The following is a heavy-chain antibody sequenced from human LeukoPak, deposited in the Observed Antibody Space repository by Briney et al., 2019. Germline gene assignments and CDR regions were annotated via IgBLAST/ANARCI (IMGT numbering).Heavy chain of an antibody. CDR1: GFTFDDYA. D-gene: IGHD3-22*01. J-gene: IGHJ3*02. Sequence: GGSLRLSCAASGFTFDDYAMSWVRQAPGKGLEWVSGINWNGDNTVYADSVKGRFTIFRDNAKNSLYLQMNSLGAEDTAFYYCASDRRSDSSGYAFDIWGQGTMVTVSS. CDR2: INWNGDNT. CDR3: ASDRRSDSSGYAFDI. V-gene: IGHV3-20*04.